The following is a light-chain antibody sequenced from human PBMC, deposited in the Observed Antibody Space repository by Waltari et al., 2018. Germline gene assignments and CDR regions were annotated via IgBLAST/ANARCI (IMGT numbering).Light chain of an antibody. CDR1: SSDVGGYNA. CDR2: DVS. Sequence: QSALTQPRSVSGSPGQSVTISCTGSSSDVGGYNAVSWYQQFPGKGPKVLIYDVSKRLSGVPDRFSGSKSGNTASLTSSGLQAEDEAAYYCCSYAGTYTFFVFGSGTEVTVL. V-gene: IGLV2-11*01. CDR3: CSYAGTYTFFV. J-gene: IGLJ1*01.